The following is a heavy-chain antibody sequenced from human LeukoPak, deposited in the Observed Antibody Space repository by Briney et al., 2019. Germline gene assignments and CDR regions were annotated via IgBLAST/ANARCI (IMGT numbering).Heavy chain of an antibody. V-gene: IGHV4-59*01. Sequence: SETLSLTCTVSGGSISTYYWSWIRQPPGKGLEWIGYIYYSGSTNYNPSLKSRVTISLDMSKNQFSLKLSSVTAADTAVYYCARDRGRSGYDSDYYYYYMDVWGKGTTVTVSS. CDR2: IYYSGST. D-gene: IGHD3-3*01. CDR3: ARDRGRSGYDSDYYYYYMDV. J-gene: IGHJ6*03. CDR1: GGSISTYY.